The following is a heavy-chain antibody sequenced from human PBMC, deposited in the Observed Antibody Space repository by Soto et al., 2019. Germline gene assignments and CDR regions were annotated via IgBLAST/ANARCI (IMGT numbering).Heavy chain of an antibody. V-gene: IGHV1-3*01. CDR3: ARVGSYRDYYGSGSYYTDAAFDY. D-gene: IGHD3-10*01. J-gene: IGHJ4*02. Sequence: GASVKVSCKASGYTFTSYAMHWVRQAPGQRLEWMGWINAGNGNTKYSQKFQGRVTITRDTSASTAYMELSSLRSEDTAVYYCARVGSYRDYYGSGSYYTDAAFDYWGQGTLVTVSS. CDR2: INAGNGNT. CDR1: GYTFTSYA.